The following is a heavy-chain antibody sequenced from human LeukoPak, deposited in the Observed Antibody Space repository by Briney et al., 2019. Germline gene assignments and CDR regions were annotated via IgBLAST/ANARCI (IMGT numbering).Heavy chain of an antibody. Sequence: GGSLRLSCAASGFTFSDYNMNWVRQSPEEGLEWVSSITSGTTYIYYADSVRGRFTLSRDNAKNSLYLQMNSLRAEDTALYYCAKDINQYGSGSSIDYWGQGTLVTVSS. CDR1: GFTFSDYN. CDR2: ITSGTTYI. D-gene: IGHD3-10*01. CDR3: AKDINQYGSGSSIDY. V-gene: IGHV3-21*04. J-gene: IGHJ4*02.